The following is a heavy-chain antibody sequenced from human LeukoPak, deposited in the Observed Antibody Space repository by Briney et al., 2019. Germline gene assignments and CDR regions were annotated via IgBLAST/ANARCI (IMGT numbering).Heavy chain of an antibody. CDR2: IKSKPDAGTT. Sequence: PGGSLRLSCAASGFAASGFTFSNAWMSWVRQAPGKGLEWGGRIKSKPDAGTTDYAATVKDRFTISRDDSKNTLYLQMNSLKTEDTAVYYCTTEVDWGQGNQVTVSS. V-gene: IGHV3-15*01. CDR3: TTEVD. D-gene: IGHD2-2*01. J-gene: IGHJ4*02. CDR1: GFTFSNAW.